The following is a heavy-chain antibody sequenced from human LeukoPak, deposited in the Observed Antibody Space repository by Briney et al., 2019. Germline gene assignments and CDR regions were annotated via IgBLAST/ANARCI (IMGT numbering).Heavy chain of an antibody. CDR1: GFTFSSYE. CDR3: AREIGATNSAVGAFDI. D-gene: IGHD5-12*01. J-gene: IGHJ3*02. Sequence: GGSLRLSCAASGFTFSSYEMNWVRQAPGKGLEWVSYISSSGSTIYYADSVKGRFTISRDNAKNSLYLQMNSLRAEDTAVYYCAREIGATNSAVGAFDIWGQGTMVTVSS. CDR2: ISSSGSTI. V-gene: IGHV3-48*03.